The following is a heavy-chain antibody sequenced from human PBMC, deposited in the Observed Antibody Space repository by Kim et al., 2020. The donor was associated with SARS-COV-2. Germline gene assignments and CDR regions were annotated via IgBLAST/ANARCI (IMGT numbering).Heavy chain of an antibody. Sequence: GGSLRLSCAASGFTFSNYGMHWVRQAPGKGLEWVATISYDGSVKNYADSVKGRFTISRDDSKNTLYLEMNSLGVEDTAVYYCAKGLTILLDYWGQGSLVTVSS. CDR3: AKGLTILLDY. V-gene: IGHV3-30*18. CDR2: ISYDGSVK. CDR1: GFTFSNYG. D-gene: IGHD3-3*01. J-gene: IGHJ4*02.